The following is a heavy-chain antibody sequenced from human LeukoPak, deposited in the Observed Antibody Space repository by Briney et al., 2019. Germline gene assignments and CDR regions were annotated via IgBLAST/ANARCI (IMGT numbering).Heavy chain of an antibody. V-gene: IGHV3-30*18. CDR3: AKDKEQWLAREYYFDY. D-gene: IGHD6-19*01. CDR1: GSTSISFA. Sequence: PGGSRTSSVEAPGSTSISFACTGFRKAQARGRSGVPLISYDGSNKYYADSVKGRFTISRDNSKNTLYLQMNSLRAEDTAVYYCAKDKEQWLAREYYFDYWGQGTLVTVSS. CDR2: ISYDGSNK. J-gene: IGHJ4*02.